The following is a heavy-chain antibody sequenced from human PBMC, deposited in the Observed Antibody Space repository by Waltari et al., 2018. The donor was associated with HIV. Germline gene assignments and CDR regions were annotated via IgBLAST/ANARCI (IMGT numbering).Heavy chain of an antibody. J-gene: IGHJ4*02. V-gene: IGHV1-69*12. Sequence: QVHLMQSGAEVKKAGSSVKVSCKASGDPFNNYGFTWVRQARGQGLEWMAVIIPMLGTANDAEKVQGRVTSTADEVTSTVYMELSSLKSEDTAVFYWAGHRSCSGGKCHWPYQFDYWGQGTPVTVSS. CDR3: AGHRSCSGGKCHWPYQFDY. CDR2: IIPMLGTA. D-gene: IGHD2-15*01. CDR1: GDPFNNYG.